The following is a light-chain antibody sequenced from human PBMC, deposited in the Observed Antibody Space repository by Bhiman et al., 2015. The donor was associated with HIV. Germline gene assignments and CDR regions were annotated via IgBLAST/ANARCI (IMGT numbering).Light chain of an antibody. CDR1: SSDVGDYNY. V-gene: IGLV2-14*01. CDR2: DVS. Sequence: QSALTQPASVSGSPGQSITISCTGTSSDVGDYNYVSWYQQHPGKAPKVMIYDVSKRPSGVSNRFSGSKSANTASLTISRLQAEDEADYYCSSYASSSTLVFGGGTQLTVL. CDR3: SSYASSSTLV. J-gene: IGLJ2*01.